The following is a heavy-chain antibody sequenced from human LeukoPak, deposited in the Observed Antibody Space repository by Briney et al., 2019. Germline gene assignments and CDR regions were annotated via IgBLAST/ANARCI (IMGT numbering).Heavy chain of an antibody. CDR2: INSDGSST. Sequence: GGSXXLSCAXSGXTFSSYWMXWVRQAPGKGLVWVSRINSDGSSTIYADSVRGRFTISRDNAKNTLYLQMNSLRAEDTAVYYCARGQYCSGGSCSGGWFDPWGQGTLVTVSS. J-gene: IGHJ5*02. D-gene: IGHD2-15*01. CDR1: GXTFSSYW. CDR3: ARGQYCSGGSCSGGWFDP. V-gene: IGHV3-74*01.